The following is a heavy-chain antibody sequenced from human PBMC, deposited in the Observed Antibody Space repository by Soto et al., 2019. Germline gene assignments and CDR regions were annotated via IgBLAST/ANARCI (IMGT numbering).Heavy chain of an antibody. CDR2: INPSGGST. Sequence: ASVKVSCKASGYTFTTYYMHWVRQAPGQGLEWMGIINPSGGSTSYAQKFQGRVTMTRDTSTSTVYMELSSLRSEDTAVYYCARGTMIVVVISDYFDYWGQGTLVTVSS. J-gene: IGHJ4*02. D-gene: IGHD3-22*01. CDR1: GYTFTTYY. V-gene: IGHV1-46*01. CDR3: ARGTMIVVVISDYFDY.